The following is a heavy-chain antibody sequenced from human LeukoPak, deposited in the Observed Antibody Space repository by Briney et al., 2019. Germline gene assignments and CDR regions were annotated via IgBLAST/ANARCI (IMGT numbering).Heavy chain of an antibody. CDR1: GGSISSYY. J-gene: IGHJ6*02. Sequence: PSETLSLTCTVSGGSISSYYWSWIRQPAGKGLEWIGRIYTSGSTNYTPSLKSRVTMSVDTSKNQFSLKLSSVTAADTAVYYCARDTLKYYDFWSGYPKALYYYYGMDVWGQGTTVTVSS. D-gene: IGHD3-3*01. CDR3: ARDTLKYYDFWSGYPKALYYYYGMDV. V-gene: IGHV4-4*07. CDR2: IYTSGST.